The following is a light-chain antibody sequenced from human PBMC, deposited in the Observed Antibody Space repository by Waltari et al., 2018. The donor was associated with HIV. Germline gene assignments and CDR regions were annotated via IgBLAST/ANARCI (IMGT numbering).Light chain of an antibody. CDR2: RDN. CDR1: SPNIGSNN. J-gene: IGLJ2*01. CDR3: VVWDDSLSGVV. Sequence: QSVVTQSPSASGTPGQSVTISCSGSSPNIGSNNVFWDQHPPGTAPRLLIYRDNQRPSGFPDRISGSRSGTSASLAISGLRSEDEAVYYCVVWDDSLSGVVFGGGTSLTVL. V-gene: IGLV1-47*01.